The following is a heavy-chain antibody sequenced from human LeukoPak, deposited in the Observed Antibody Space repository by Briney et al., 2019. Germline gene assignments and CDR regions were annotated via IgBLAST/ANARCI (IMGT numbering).Heavy chain of an antibody. D-gene: IGHD1-14*01. CDR1: SGSINNYY. CDR2: ILSSGST. V-gene: IGHV4-59*07. CDR3: ARTNQISETAFDI. J-gene: IGHJ3*02. Sequence: SDTLSLTCTVSSGSINNYYWRWIRQPPGKGLEWIGYILSSGSTNYNPSVKSRVTISVDTSKNQFSLKLSSVTAADTAVYYCARTNQISETAFDIWGQGTMVIVSS.